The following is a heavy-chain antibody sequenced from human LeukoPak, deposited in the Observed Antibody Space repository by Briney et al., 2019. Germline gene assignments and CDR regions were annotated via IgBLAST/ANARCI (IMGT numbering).Heavy chain of an antibody. Sequence: PGGSLRLSCAASGFTFDDYAMHWVRQAPGKGLEWVSYISGSGGSTYYADSVKGRFTISRDKSKNTLYLHMNSLTVEDTAVYYCARDRATLYGDYVWTWGQGTLVTVSS. V-gene: IGHV3-23*01. D-gene: IGHD4-17*01. CDR1: GFTFDDYA. J-gene: IGHJ4*02. CDR2: ISGSGGST. CDR3: ARDRATLYGDYVWT.